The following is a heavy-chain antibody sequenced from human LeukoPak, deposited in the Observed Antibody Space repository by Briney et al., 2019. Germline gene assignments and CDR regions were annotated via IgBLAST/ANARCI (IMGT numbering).Heavy chain of an antibody. CDR2: INGDATST. V-gene: IGHV3-74*01. D-gene: IGHD5-24*01. J-gene: IGHJ4*02. CDR1: GFTFSRYW. Sequence: PGGSLRLSCEASGFTFSRYWMCWVRQAPGKGLVWLSRINGDATSTNYADSVKGRFTISRDNANNTLYLEMNSLRAEDTAVYYCTRDLRGDGCNWNWGQGTLVTVSS. CDR3: TRDLRGDGCNWN.